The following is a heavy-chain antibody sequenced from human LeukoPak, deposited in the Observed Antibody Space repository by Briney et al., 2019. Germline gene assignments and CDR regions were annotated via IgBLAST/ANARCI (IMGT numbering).Heavy chain of an antibody. CDR2: ISYDGSNK. Sequence: GGSLRLSCAASGFTFSSYGMHWVRQAPGKGVEWVAVISYDGSNKYYADSVKGRFTISRDNSKNTLYLQMNSLRAEDTAVYYCTRVGYIDEGIDYWGQGTLVTVSS. V-gene: IGHV3-30*03. J-gene: IGHJ4*02. D-gene: IGHD5-24*01. CDR3: TRVGYIDEGIDY. CDR1: GFTFSSYG.